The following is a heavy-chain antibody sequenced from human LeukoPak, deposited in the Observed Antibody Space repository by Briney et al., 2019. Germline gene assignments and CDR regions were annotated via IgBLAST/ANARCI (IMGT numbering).Heavy chain of an antibody. Sequence: GGSLRLSCAASGFTFSSHVMHWARQAPGKGLEYVSAISSNGDNTYYADSVKGRFITSRDNSKNTVYLQMGSLRAEDMAVYYCARAAYSGSYSDYWGQGTLVTVSS. CDR2: ISSNGDNT. D-gene: IGHD1-26*01. V-gene: IGHV3-64*02. CDR1: GFTFSSHV. J-gene: IGHJ4*02. CDR3: ARAAYSGSYSDY.